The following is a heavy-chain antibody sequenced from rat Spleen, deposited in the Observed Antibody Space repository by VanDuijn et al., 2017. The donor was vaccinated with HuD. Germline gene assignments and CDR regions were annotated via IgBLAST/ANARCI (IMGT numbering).Heavy chain of an antibody. CDR3: ARQGGYNSYVMDA. D-gene: IGHD1-4*01. Sequence: EVQLVESGGGLVQPGRSLKLSCAASGFTFSSFPMAWVRQAPKKGLEWVASISPSGGGTYYRESVKGRFIVSRDNAKTTQYLQMDSLKAEDTATYYCARQGGYNSYVMDAWGQGASVTVSS. CDR1: GFTFSSFP. J-gene: IGHJ4*01. CDR2: ISPSGGGT. V-gene: IGHV5S13*01.